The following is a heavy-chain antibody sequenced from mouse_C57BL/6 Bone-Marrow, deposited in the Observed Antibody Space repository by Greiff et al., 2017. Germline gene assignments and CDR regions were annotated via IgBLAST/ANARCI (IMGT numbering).Heavy chain of an antibody. J-gene: IGHJ4*01. CDR2: IYPGGGYT. D-gene: IGHD1-1*02. CDR3: ARWGSYYAMDY. Sequence: QVQLQQSGAELVRPGTSVKMSCKASGYTFTNYWIGWAKQRPGHGLEWIGDIYPGGGYTNYNEKFKGKATLTADKSSGTAYMQFSSLTSEDSAIYYCARWGSYYAMDYWGQGTSVTVSS. V-gene: IGHV1-63*01. CDR1: GYTFTNYW.